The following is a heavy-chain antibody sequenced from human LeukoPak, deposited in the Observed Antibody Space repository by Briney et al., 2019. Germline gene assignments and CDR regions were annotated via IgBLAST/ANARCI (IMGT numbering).Heavy chain of an antibody. CDR1: GGSISSYY. Sequence: SETLSLTCTVSGGSISSYYWSWVRQPAGKGLEWIGRIYTSGSTNYNPSLKSRVTMSVDTSKNQFSLKLSSVTAADTAVYYCAREVRGYSGYDLSWFDPWGQGTLVTVSS. CDR2: IYTSGST. J-gene: IGHJ5*02. D-gene: IGHD5-12*01. V-gene: IGHV4-4*07. CDR3: AREVRGYSGYDLSWFDP.